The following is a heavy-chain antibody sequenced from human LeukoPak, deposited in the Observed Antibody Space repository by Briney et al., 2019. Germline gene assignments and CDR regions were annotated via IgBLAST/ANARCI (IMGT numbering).Heavy chain of an antibody. V-gene: IGHV3-30*18. J-gene: IGHJ4*02. CDR2: VSSDGRTQ. D-gene: IGHD2-2*01. CDR1: GFTFSTHG. Sequence: GGSLRLSCAASGFTFSTHGMQWVRQAPGKGLEWVAVVSSDGRTQHYADSVKGRFTISRDNSKNTLYLQMNSLRAEDTAVYYCAKESGISQYGAYFDCWGQGTLVNVSS. CDR3: AKESGISQYGAYFDC.